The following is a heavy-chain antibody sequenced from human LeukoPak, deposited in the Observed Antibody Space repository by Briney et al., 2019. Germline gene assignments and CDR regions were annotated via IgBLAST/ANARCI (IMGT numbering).Heavy chain of an antibody. CDR3: ARAPRYSSSSGGYYYGMDV. CDR2: ISAYNGNT. Sequence: ASVKVSCKASGYTFTSYGISWVRQAPGQGLEWMGWISAYNGNTNYAQKLQGRVTMTTDTSTSTAYMELRSLRSDDTAVYYCARAPRYSSSSGGYYYGMDVWGQGTTVTVSS. CDR1: GYTFTSYG. D-gene: IGHD6-6*01. J-gene: IGHJ6*02. V-gene: IGHV1-18*01.